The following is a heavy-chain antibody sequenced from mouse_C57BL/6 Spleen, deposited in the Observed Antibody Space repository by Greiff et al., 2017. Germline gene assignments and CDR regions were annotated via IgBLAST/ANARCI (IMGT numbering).Heavy chain of an antibody. CDR2: ISYDGSN. V-gene: IGHV3-6*01. Sequence: EVQLQQSGPGLVKPSQSLSLTCSVTGYSITSGYYWNWIRQFPGNKLEWMGYISYDGSNNYNPSLKNRISITRDTSKNQFFLKLNSVTTEDTATYYCARVGAGYYFDYWGQGTTLTVSS. CDR1: GYSITSGYY. D-gene: IGHD3-3*01. J-gene: IGHJ2*01. CDR3: ARVGAGYYFDY.